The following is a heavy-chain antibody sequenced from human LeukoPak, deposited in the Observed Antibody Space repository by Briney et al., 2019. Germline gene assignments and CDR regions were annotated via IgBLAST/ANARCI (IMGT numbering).Heavy chain of an antibody. J-gene: IGHJ5*02. D-gene: IGHD6-19*01. Sequence: SETLSLTCTVSGGSISSSSNYWGWIRQPPGKGLEWIGNIYYSGSTYYNPSVKSRVTISVDKSKNQFSLKLSSVTAADTAVYYCATNQGLAVAGWFDPWGQGTLVTVSS. V-gene: IGHV4-39*07. CDR2: IYYSGST. CDR3: ATNQGLAVAGWFDP. CDR1: GGSISSSSNY.